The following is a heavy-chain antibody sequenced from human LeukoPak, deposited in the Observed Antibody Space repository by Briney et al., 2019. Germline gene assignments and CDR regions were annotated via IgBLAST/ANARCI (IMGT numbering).Heavy chain of an antibody. Sequence: SETLSLTCTVSGGSISSGSYYWSWIRQPAGKGLEWIGRIYTSGSTNYNPSLKSRVTISVDGSKNQFSLKLSSVTVADTAVYYCARELYYGSGIGGAFDIWGQGTMVTVSS. CDR3: ARELYYGSGIGGAFDI. V-gene: IGHV4-61*02. J-gene: IGHJ3*02. CDR1: GGSISSGSYY. D-gene: IGHD3-10*01. CDR2: IYTSGST.